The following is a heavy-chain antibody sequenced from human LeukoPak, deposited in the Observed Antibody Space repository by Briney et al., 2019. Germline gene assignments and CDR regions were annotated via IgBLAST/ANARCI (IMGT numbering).Heavy chain of an antibody. Sequence: GGSLRLSCAASGFTFSSYSMNWVRQAPGKGLEWVSYISSSSRTIYYADSVKGRFTISRDNAKNSLYLQMNSLGAEDTAVYYCARDLTVVVVAASDHDAFDIWGQGTMVTVSS. D-gene: IGHD2-15*01. CDR2: ISSSSRTI. CDR3: ARDLTVVVVAASDHDAFDI. V-gene: IGHV3-48*01. J-gene: IGHJ3*02. CDR1: GFTFSSYS.